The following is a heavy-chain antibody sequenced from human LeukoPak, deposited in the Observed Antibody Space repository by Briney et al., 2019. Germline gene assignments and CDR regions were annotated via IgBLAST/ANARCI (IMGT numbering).Heavy chain of an antibody. V-gene: IGHV3-21*01. D-gene: IGHD3-22*01. Sequence: GGSLRLSCAASGFTFSSYSMNWVRQAPGKGLEWVSSISSSSSYIYYADSVKGRFTISRDNAKNTLYLQMNSLRAEDTAVYYCAPPPDYYDSSGYLDDYWGQGTLVTVSS. CDR1: GFTFSSYS. J-gene: IGHJ4*02. CDR3: APPPDYYDSSGYLDDY. CDR2: ISSSSSYI.